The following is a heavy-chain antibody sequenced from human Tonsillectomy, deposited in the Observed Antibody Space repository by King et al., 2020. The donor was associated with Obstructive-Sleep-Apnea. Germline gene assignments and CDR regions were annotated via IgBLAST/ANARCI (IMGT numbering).Heavy chain of an antibody. CDR3: AKDPRDLPDFDF. V-gene: IGHV3-23*04. CDR2: ISGSGDST. Sequence: VQLVESGGGLVQPGGSLRLSCAASGFTFSSYAMSWVRQAPGKGLEWVSGISGSGDSTYYADSVKGRFTISRDNSKNTLYLQMNSLRVEDTAVYYCAKDPRDLPDFDFWGQGTLVTVSS. CDR1: GFTFSSYA. J-gene: IGHJ4*02.